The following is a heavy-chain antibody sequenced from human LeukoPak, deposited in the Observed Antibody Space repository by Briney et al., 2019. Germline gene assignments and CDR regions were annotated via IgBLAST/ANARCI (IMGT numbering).Heavy chain of an antibody. V-gene: IGHV1-2*02. CDR2: INPNSGGT. D-gene: IGHD6-19*01. J-gene: IGHJ5*02. CDR1: GYTFTGYY. Sequence: ASVTVSCKASGYTFTGYYMHWVRQAPGQGLEWMGWINPNSGGTNYAQKFQGRVTMTRDTSISTAYMELSRLRSDDTAVYYCARVLPWLVRNWFDPWGQRTLVTVSS. CDR3: ARVLPWLVRNWFDP.